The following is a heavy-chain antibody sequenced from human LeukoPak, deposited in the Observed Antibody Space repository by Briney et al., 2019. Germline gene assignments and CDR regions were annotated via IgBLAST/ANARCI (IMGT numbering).Heavy chain of an antibody. CDR3: ARGPNEWFGEYDN. CDR1: EFSVGSNY. D-gene: IGHD3-10*01. J-gene: IGHJ4*02. V-gene: IGHV3-21*01. CDR2: ISSSGDYL. Sequence: PGGSLRLSCAASEFSVGSNYMTWVRQAPGKGLEWVSSISSSGDYLYYADSLKGRFTISRDNAKNSLYLQMNSLRAEDTAVYYCARGPNEWFGEYDNWGQGTLVTVSS.